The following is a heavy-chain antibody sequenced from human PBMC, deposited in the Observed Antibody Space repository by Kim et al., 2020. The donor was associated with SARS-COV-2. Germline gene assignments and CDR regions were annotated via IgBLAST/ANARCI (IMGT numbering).Heavy chain of an antibody. Sequence: RPPFQGQVTISADKSISTDYLQWSSLKASDTAIYYCARGGSGSYSQFDYWGQGTLVTVSS. J-gene: IGHJ4*02. V-gene: IGHV5-51*01. D-gene: IGHD3-10*01. CDR3: ARGGSGSYSQFDY.